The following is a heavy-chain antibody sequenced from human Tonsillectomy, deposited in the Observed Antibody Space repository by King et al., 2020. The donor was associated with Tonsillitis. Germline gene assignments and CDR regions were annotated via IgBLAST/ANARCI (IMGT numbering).Heavy chain of an antibody. V-gene: IGHV3-7*01. Sequence: VQLVESGGGLVQPGGSLRLSCAASGFTFSTYWMTWFRQAPGKGLEWVANIKQDGSEKYYVDSVKGRFTISRDNAKNSLYLQMNSLRAEDTAVYYCASYYDSSGSSGFDYWGQGTLVTVSS. J-gene: IGHJ4*02. CDR2: IKQDGSEK. D-gene: IGHD3-22*01. CDR3: ASYYDSSGSSGFDY. CDR1: GFTFSTYW.